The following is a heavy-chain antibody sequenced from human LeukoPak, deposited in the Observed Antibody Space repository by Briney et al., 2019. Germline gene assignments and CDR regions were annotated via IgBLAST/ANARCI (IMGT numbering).Heavy chain of an antibody. J-gene: IGHJ6*02. V-gene: IGHV3-23*01. CDR2: ISGSGGST. CDR3: AKASVAGYYYYGMDV. D-gene: IGHD6-19*01. CDR1: GFTFSNYA. Sequence: GGSLRLSCAASGFTFSNYAMSWVRQAPGKGLEWVSAISGSGGSTYYADSVKGRFTISRDNSKNTLYLQMNSLRAEDMAVYYCAKASVAGYYYYGMDVWGQGTTVTVSS.